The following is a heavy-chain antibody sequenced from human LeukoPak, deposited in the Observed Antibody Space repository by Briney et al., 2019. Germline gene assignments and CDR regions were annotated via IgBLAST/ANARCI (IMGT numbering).Heavy chain of an antibody. CDR1: GFTLSSYA. CDR2: ISYDGSNK. J-gene: IGHJ3*02. D-gene: IGHD3-22*01. CDR3: ARQGYDSSEDAFDI. Sequence: QPGRSLRLSCAASGFTLSSYAMHWVRQARGKGLEWVAVISYDGSNKYYADSVKGRFTISRDNSKNTLYLQMNSLRAEDTAVYYCARQGYDSSEDAFDIWGQGTMVTVSS. V-gene: IGHV3-30-3*01.